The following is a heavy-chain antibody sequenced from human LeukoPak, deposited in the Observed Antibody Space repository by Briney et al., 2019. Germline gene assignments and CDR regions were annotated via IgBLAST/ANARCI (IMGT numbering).Heavy chain of an antibody. CDR3: ARVRSGSRPNYYYYGMDV. Sequence: SETLSLTCVVYGWSFSGYYWNWIRQPPGKGLEWIGEITHSGSLNYNPSLRSRVTISVDTSKNQFSLKLSSVTAADTAVYYCARVRSGSRPNYYYYGMDVWGQGTTVTVSS. CDR2: ITHSGSL. J-gene: IGHJ6*02. CDR1: GWSFSGYY. D-gene: IGHD3-3*01. V-gene: IGHV4-34*01.